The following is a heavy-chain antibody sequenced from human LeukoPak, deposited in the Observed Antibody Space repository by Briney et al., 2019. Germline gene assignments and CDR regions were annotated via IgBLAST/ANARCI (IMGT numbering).Heavy chain of an antibody. CDR2: ISWNSGYI. CDR3: AKVRGTYSSGFFFDS. J-gene: IGHJ4*02. D-gene: IGHD6-19*01. Sequence: GGSLRLSCAASGFTFNDYAMHWVQQPPGKGLEWLSIISWNSGYIGYADSVKGRFTVSRDNTEDSVYLQMNSLRPEDTAFYFCAKVRGTYSSGFFFDSWGQGTLVTVSS. CDR1: GFTFNDYA. V-gene: IGHV3-9*01.